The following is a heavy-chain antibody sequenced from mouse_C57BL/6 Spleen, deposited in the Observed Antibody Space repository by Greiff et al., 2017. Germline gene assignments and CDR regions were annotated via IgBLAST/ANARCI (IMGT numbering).Heavy chain of an antibody. V-gene: IGHV1-52*01. D-gene: IGHD3-2*02. J-gene: IGHJ3*01. CDR2: IDPSDSET. Sequence: QVQLQQPGAELVRPGSSVKLSCKASGYTFNSYWMHWVKQRPIQGLEWIGNIDPSDSETHYNQKFKDKATLTVDKSSSTAYMQLSSLTSEDSAVYYCARSGDPLFAYWGQGTLVTVAA. CDR3: ARSGDPLFAY. CDR1: GYTFNSYW.